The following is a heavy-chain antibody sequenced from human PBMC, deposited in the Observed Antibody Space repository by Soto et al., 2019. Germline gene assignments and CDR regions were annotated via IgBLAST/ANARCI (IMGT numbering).Heavy chain of an antibody. CDR1: GYSFPSYW. J-gene: IGHJ4*01. Sequence: PGESLKISCEPSGYSFPSYWIGWVRHMPGKGLEWMGIIYPGDSDTRYSPSFQGQVTISVDKSISTAYLQWSSLKASDTAMHYCAAPGDSSGFSSFYNYWGRGTLVTVSS. D-gene: IGHD3-22*01. V-gene: IGHV5-51*01. CDR2: IYPGDSDT. CDR3: AAPGDSSGFSSFYNY.